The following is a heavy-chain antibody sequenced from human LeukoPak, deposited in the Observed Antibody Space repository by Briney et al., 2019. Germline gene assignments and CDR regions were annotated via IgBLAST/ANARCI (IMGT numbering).Heavy chain of an antibody. CDR1: GFTFDDYG. V-gene: IGHV3-20*04. CDR2: INWNGGST. J-gene: IGHJ4*02. Sequence: PGGSLRLSCAASGFTFDDYGMSWVRQAPGKGLEWVSGINWNGGSTGYADSVKGRFTISRDNAKNSLYLQMNSLRAEDTAVYYCARVAVPRFLEWSHFDYWGQGTLVTVSS. CDR3: ARVAVPRFLEWSHFDY. D-gene: IGHD3-3*01.